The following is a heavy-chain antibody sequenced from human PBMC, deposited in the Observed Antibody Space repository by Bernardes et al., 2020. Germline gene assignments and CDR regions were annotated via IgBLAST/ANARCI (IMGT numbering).Heavy chain of an antibody. J-gene: IGHJ6*03. Sequence: GGSLRLSCAASGFTVSTNYMSWVRQAPGKGLEWVSIIYSGGSTYYADSVKGRFTISRDNSKNTVYVQMNSLRAEDTAVYYCASTIGGSSYFYMDVWGKGTTVNVS. CDR2: IYSGGST. CDR1: GFTVSTNY. V-gene: IGHV3-53*01. D-gene: IGHD2-2*01. CDR3: ASTIGGSSYFYMDV.